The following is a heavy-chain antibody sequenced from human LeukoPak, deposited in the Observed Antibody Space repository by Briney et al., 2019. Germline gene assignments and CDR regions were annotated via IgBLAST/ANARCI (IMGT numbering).Heavy chain of an antibody. CDR1: GFTINTYA. CDR2: ITGSDDST. V-gene: IGHV3-23*01. CDR3: AKGPQLYSGYHPDY. Sequence: GGSLRLSCAASGFTINTYAMTWVRQASGKGLEWVSTITGSDDSTYYADSVKGRFTISRDNSKSTLYLQMNGLRADDTAIYYCAKGPQLYSGYHPDYWGQGTLVTVSS. D-gene: IGHD3-22*01. J-gene: IGHJ4*02.